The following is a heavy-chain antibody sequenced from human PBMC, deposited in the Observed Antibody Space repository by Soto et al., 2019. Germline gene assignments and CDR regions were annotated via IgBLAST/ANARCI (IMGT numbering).Heavy chain of an antibody. V-gene: IGHV3-20*04. CDR2: INWNGGST. J-gene: IGHJ6*02. CDR1: GFTFDDYG. CDR3: VRDGASLINLFFGMDV. Sequence: PGGSMRVYCAVSGFTFDDYGMSWVSQAPGKGLEWVSGINWNGGSTGYADSLKGRFTISRDNARNSLYLQMNSLGAEDTAVYYCVRDGASLINLFFGMDVWGQGTTVTVSS. D-gene: IGHD2-8*01.